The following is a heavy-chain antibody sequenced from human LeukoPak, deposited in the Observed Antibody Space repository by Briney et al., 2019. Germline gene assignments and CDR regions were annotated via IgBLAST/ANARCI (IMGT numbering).Heavy chain of an antibody. V-gene: IGHV4-59*01. CDR1: GASMINTY. D-gene: IGHD3-16*01. CDR3: ASAPYYYYMAV. CDR2: DHYGGGT. J-gene: IGHJ6*03. Sequence: SETLSLTCTVSGASMINTYWTWIRQPPGKGLEWIGYDHYGGGTNYNPSLNSQVTISIDTTKDHVSLKLRSVTAADTAVYYCASAPYYYYMAVWGKGTTVTVSS.